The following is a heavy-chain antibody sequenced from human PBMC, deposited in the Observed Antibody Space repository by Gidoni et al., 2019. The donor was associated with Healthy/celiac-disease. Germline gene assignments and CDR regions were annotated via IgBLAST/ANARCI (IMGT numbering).Heavy chain of an antibody. V-gene: IGHV3-21*01. Sequence: EVQLVESGGGLVKPGGSLRLSCAASGFTFSSYSMNWVRQAPGKGLEWVSSISSSSYIYYADSVKGRFTISRDNAKNSLYLQMNSLRAEDTAVYYCAIISPTYYDFWSGYYNEGANAFDIWGQGTMVTVSS. CDR2: ISSSSYI. CDR1: GFTFSSYS. D-gene: IGHD3-3*01. CDR3: AIISPTYYDFWSGYYNEGANAFDI. J-gene: IGHJ3*02.